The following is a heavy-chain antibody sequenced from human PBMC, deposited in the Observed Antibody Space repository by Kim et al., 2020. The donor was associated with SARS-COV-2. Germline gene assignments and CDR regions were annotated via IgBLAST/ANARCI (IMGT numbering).Heavy chain of an antibody. V-gene: IGHV3-30*18. Sequence: GGSLRLSCGASGFTFNNYAMHWVRQAPGKGLEWVAVISYDGSIKYYAASVKGHFTVSRDWSNHTLYLQMRSLRPEDTALYYCAKSSAFFWFGNGLSTFD. CDR1: GFTFNNYA. J-gene: IGHJ3*01. CDR3: AKSSAFFWFGNGLSTFD. D-gene: IGHD3-10*01. CDR2: ISYDGSIK.